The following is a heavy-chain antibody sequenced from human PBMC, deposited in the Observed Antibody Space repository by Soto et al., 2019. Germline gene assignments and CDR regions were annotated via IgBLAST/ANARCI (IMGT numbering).Heavy chain of an antibody. V-gene: IGHV4-34*01. J-gene: IGHJ6*03. Sequence: SETLSLTCAVYGGSFSGYYWSWIRQPPGKGLEWIGEINHSGSTNYNPSLKSRVTISVDTSKNQFSLKLSSVTAADTAVYYCARGFAYCGGDCPPSYSYYMDVWGKGTTVTVSS. CDR2: INHSGST. D-gene: IGHD2-21*01. CDR3: ARGFAYCGGDCPPSYSYYMDV. CDR1: GGSFSGYY.